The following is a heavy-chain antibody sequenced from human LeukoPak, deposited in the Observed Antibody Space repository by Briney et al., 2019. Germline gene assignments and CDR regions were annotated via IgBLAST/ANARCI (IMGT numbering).Heavy chain of an antibody. D-gene: IGHD3-22*01. J-gene: IGHJ6*02. CDR2: FDPEDGET. CDR1: GYTLTELS. Sequence: ASVKVSCKVSGYTLTELSMHWVRQAPGKGLEWMGGFDPEDGETIYAQKFQGRVTMTEDTSTDTAYMELSSLRSEDTAVYYCATPGYYDSSGYYYPYYYGMDVWGQGTTVTVSS. V-gene: IGHV1-24*01. CDR3: ATPGYYDSSGYYYPYYYGMDV.